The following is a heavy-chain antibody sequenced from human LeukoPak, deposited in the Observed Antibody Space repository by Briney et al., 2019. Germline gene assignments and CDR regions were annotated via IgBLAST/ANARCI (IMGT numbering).Heavy chain of an antibody. V-gene: IGHV3-49*04. D-gene: IGHD2-2*01. Sequence: GGSLRLSCTASGFTFGDYAMSWVRQAPGKGLEWVAFIRSKAYGGTTEYAASVKGRFTISRDDSKSIAYLQMNSLKTDDTAVYYCTRDLCSSTSCYAPFDYWGQGTLVTVSS. CDR2: IRSKAYGGTT. J-gene: IGHJ4*02. CDR1: GFTFGDYA. CDR3: TRDLCSSTSCYAPFDY.